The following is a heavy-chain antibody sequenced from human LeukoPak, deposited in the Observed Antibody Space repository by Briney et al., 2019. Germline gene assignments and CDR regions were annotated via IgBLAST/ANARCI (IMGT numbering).Heavy chain of an antibody. Sequence: SETLSLTCTVSGGSISSSSYYWGWIRQPPGKGLEWIGSIYYSGSTYYNPSLKSRVTISVDTSKNQFSLKLSSVTAADTAVYYCAKASSDRLVRGVLAWGPKDYYNSGGSYPGEAFDIWGQGTVVTVSS. D-gene: IGHD3-22*01. V-gene: IGHV4-39*01. CDR1: GGSISSSSYY. CDR3: AKASSDRLVRGVLAWGPKDYYNSGGSYPGEAFDI. J-gene: IGHJ3*02. CDR2: IYYSGST.